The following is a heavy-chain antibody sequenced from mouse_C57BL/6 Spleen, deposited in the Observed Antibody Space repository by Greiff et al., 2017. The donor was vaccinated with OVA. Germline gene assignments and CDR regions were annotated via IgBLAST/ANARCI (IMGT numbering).Heavy chain of an antibody. D-gene: IGHD1-1*01. CDR3: TRDITTVPLGYFDV. V-gene: IGHV5-9-1*02. J-gene: IGHJ1*03. Sequence: EVMLVESGEGLVKPGGSLKLSCAASGFTFSSYAMSWVRQTPEKRLEWVAYISSGGDYHYYADTVKGRFTISRDNARNTRYLQMSSLTSEDTAMYDCTRDITTVPLGYFDVWGTGTTVTVSS. CDR2: ISSGGDYH. CDR1: GFTFSSYA.